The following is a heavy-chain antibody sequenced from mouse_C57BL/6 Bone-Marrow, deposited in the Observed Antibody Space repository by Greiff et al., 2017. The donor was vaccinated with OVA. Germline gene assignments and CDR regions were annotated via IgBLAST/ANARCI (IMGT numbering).Heavy chain of an antibody. J-gene: IGHJ1*03. CDR1: GFSLTSYG. CDR2: IWRGGST. V-gene: IGHV2-5*01. Sequence: QVQLQQSGPGLVQPSQRLSITCTVSGFSLTSYGVHWVRQSPGKGLEWLGVIWRGGSTDYNAAFMSRLSITKDNSKSQVFFKMNSLQADDTAIYYCAKNKDSKYVYWYFDVWGTGTTVTVSS. CDR3: AKNKDSKYVYWYFDV. D-gene: IGHD2-5*01.